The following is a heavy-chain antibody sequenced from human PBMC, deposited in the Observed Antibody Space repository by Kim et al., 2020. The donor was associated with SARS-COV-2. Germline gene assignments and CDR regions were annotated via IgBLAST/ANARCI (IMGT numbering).Heavy chain of an antibody. Sequence: GGSLRLSCVASGFSFSSSGMHWVRQAPGKGLEWVAVISYDGRSQYYADSVKGRFTISRDNSENTLSLQMNSLITEDTAVYYCANRGIQGWDFFDYWGQGTLVTVSS. CDR2: ISYDGRSQ. CDR1: GFSFSSSG. D-gene: IGHD3-16*01. CDR3: ANRGIQGWDFFDY. V-gene: IGHV3-30*18. J-gene: IGHJ4*02.